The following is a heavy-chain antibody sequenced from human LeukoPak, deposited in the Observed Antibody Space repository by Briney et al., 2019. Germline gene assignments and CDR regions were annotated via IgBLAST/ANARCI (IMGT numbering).Heavy chain of an antibody. V-gene: IGHV3-74*01. D-gene: IGHD3-22*01. CDR2: INSDGSST. J-gene: IGHJ4*02. CDR1: GFTVTSSY. Sequence: GGSLRLSCAASGFTVTSSYMSWVRQAPGKGLVWVSRINSDGSSTSYADSVKGRFTISRDNAKNTLYLQMNSLRAEDTAVYYCARSFDSSDTFDYWGQGTPVTVSS. CDR3: ARSFDSSDTFDY.